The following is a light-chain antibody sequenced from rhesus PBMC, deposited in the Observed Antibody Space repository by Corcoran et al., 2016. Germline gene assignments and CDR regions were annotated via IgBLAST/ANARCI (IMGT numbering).Light chain of an antibody. CDR3: QQYYSTPLT. Sequence: DIVMTQSPDSLAVSLGERVTINCKSSQSLLYSSNNKNYLAWYQQKPGQAPTLLIYWASTRESGVPNRFSGRGSGTDFTLTISGLQAEDVAVYYCQQYYSTPLTFGPGTKLDIK. CDR2: WAS. CDR1: QSLLYSSNNKNY. V-gene: IGKV4-1*01. J-gene: IGKJ3*01.